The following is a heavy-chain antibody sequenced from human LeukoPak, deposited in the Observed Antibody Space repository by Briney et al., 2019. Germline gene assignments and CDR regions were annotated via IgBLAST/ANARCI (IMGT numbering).Heavy chain of an antibody. D-gene: IGHD3-10*01. Sequence: GGSLRLSCAASGLSFSNYAMHWVRQAPGKGLEWVSGISWNSGSIGYADSVKGRFTISRDNAKNSLYLQMNSLRAEDMALYYCAKGETYYYGSGSYYFGAWGQGTLVTVSS. CDR2: ISWNSGSI. V-gene: IGHV3-9*03. CDR1: GLSFSNYA. J-gene: IGHJ5*02. CDR3: AKGETYYYGSGSYYFGA.